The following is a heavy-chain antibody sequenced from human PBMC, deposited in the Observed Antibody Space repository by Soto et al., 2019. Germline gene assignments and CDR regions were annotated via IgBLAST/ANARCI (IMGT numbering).Heavy chain of an antibody. Sequence: QVQLVQSGAEVKKPGSSVKVSCKASGGTFSSYAISWVRQAPGQGLEWMGGIIPIFGTANYEQKFQGRVTITADESTSTAYMELSSLRSEDTAVYYCARWARILVGTAGMIDAFAIWGQGTMVTVSS. CDR3: ARWARILVGTAGMIDAFAI. CDR1: GGTFSSYA. J-gene: IGHJ3*02. V-gene: IGHV1-69*01. CDR2: IIPIFGTA. D-gene: IGHD3-22*01.